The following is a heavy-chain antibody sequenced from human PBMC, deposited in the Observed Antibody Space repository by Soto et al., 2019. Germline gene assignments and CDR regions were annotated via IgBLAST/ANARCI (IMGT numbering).Heavy chain of an antibody. Sequence: QGQLQQWGAGLLKPSETLSLTCAVSGGSFSGYYWSWIRQPPGKGLEWIGDIIHGGTTNYNPSLKSRVTISVDTSKNQVSLQLTSVPAAATALYYCVRAWSGVHDYWGQGTLVTV. J-gene: IGHJ4*02. CDR1: GGSFSGYY. V-gene: IGHV4-34*12. D-gene: IGHD3-3*01. CDR2: IIHGGTT. CDR3: VRAWSGVHDY.